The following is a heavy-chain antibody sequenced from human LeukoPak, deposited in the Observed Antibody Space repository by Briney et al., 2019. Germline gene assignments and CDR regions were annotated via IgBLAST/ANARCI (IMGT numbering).Heavy chain of an antibody. CDR2: IRYDGSNS. CDR1: RFTFSSYG. CDR3: AKDQWIEQMLGSHCDY. D-gene: IGHD5-12*01. V-gene: IGHV3-30*02. Sequence: GGSLRLSCVGSRFTFSSYGMHWVRQAPGEGLGWVAFIRYDGSNSYYIDSVKGRFTISRDNSKNTLYLQMNSLRAEDTAVYYCAKDQWIEQMLGSHCDYWGQGTLVTVSS. J-gene: IGHJ4*02.